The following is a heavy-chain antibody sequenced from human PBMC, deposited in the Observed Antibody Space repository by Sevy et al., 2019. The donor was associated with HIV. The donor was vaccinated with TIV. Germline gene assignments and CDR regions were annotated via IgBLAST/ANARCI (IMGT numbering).Heavy chain of an antibody. CDR3: ARSRVWFEELS. CDR2: IYYSGNT. J-gene: IGHJ4*02. D-gene: IGHD3-10*01. CDR1: GESVNNAAYY. V-gene: IGHV4-30-4*01. Sequence: SENLSLTCTVSGESVNNAAYYWNWIRQSPGKGLEWVGYIYYSGNTYYNPSLNDRLDMSIDTSKNEFSLLMHSVTAADTAVYYCARSRVWFEELSWGQGILVTVSS.